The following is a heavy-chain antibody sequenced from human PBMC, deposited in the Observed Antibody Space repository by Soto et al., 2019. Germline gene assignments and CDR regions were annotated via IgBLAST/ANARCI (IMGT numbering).Heavy chain of an antibody. CDR2: ISYDGSNK. V-gene: IGHV3-30*18. J-gene: IGHJ3*02. CDR1: GFTFSSYG. CDR3: AKDWGNGGRGAFDI. Sequence: QVQLVESGGGVVQPGRSLRLSCAASGFTFSSYGMHWVRQAPGKGLEWVALISYDGSNKYYADSVKGRFTISRDNSKKTLSLQMNSLGTEAPAVFYWAKDWGNGGRGAFDIWAKGQWSPSLQ. D-gene: IGHD3-16*01.